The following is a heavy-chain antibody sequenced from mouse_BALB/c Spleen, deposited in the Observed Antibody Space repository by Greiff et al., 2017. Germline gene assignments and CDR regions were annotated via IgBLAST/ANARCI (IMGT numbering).Heavy chain of an antibody. CDR3: ASNGLDY. J-gene: IGHJ2*01. CDR2: ISTYYGDA. D-gene: IGHD1-1*01. V-gene: IGHV1S137*01. CDR1: GYTFTDYA. Sequence: QVQLKESGAELVRPGVSVKISCKGSGYTFTDYAMHWVKQSHAKSLEWIGVISTYYGDASYNQKFKGKATMTVDKSSSTAYMELARLTSEDSAIYYCASNGLDYWGQGTTLTVSS.